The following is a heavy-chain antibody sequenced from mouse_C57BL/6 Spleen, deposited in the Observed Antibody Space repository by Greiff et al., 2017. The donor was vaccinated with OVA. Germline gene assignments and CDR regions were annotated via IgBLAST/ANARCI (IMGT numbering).Heavy chain of an antibody. CDR2: IDPETGGT. V-gene: IGHV1-15*01. Sequence: VQLQQSGAELVRPGASVTLSCKASGYTFTDYEMHWVKQTPVHGLEWIGAIDPETGGTAYNQKFKGKAILTADKSSSTAYMELRRLTSEDSAVYYCTSHDGYYSFDYWGQGTTLTVSS. CDR3: TSHDGYYSFDY. J-gene: IGHJ2*01. CDR1: GYTFTDYE. D-gene: IGHD2-3*01.